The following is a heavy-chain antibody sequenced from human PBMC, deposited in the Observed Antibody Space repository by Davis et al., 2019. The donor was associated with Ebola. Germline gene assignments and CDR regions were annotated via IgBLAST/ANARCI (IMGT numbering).Heavy chain of an antibody. D-gene: IGHD3-22*01. Sequence: SVKVSCKASGYTFTGYYMHWVRQAPGQGLEWMGRIIPILGIANYAQKFQGRVTITADKSTSTAYMELSSLRSEDTAVYYCARAYYDSSGYDTNWFDPWGQGTLVTVSS. CDR1: GYTFTGYY. J-gene: IGHJ5*02. CDR3: ARAYYDSSGYDTNWFDP. V-gene: IGHV1-69*02. CDR2: IIPILGIA.